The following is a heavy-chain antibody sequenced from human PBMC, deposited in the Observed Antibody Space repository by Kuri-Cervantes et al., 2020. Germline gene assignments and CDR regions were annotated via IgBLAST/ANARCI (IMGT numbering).Heavy chain of an antibody. CDR3: IRDLAGAYGY. J-gene: IGHJ4*02. CDR2: ISGSGGST. Sequence: GGSLRLSCAASGFTFSSYAMSWVRQAPGKGLEWVSAISGSGGSTYYADSVKGRFTISRDNSKNTLYLQMSSLRVEDTAVYYCIRDLAGAYGYWGQGVVVTVSS. CDR1: GFTFSSYA. D-gene: IGHD4-17*01. V-gene: IGHV3-23*01.